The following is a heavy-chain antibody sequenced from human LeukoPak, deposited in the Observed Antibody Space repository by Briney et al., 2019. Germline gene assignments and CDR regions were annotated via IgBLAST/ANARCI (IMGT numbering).Heavy chain of an antibody. D-gene: IGHD3-16*01. CDR3: AKGIRASYGMDV. V-gene: IGHV3-23*01. CDR1: GFTFSSYA. J-gene: IGHJ6*02. CDR2: ISGGGGGNT. Sequence: GGSLRLSCAASGFTFSSYAMSWVRQAPGQGLEWVSGISGGGGGNTYYADSVRGRFTISRDNSKNTLYLQMNSLRAEDTAVYYCAKGIRASYGMDVWGQGTTLTVSS.